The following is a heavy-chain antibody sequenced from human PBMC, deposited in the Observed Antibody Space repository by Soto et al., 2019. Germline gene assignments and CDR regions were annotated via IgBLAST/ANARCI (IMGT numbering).Heavy chain of an antibody. Sequence: QVQLVQSGAEVKKPGASVKVSCKASRYTFISYDINWVRQATGQGLEWMGWMNPKSANTGYAQNFQGRVTMTRNTAISTDDMELSSLRSEDTAVYYCARSPSWETTVTPDYFDYWGQGTLVTVSS. CDR3: ARSPSWETTVTPDYFDY. J-gene: IGHJ4*02. V-gene: IGHV1-8*01. CDR2: MNPKSANT. CDR1: RYTFISYD. D-gene: IGHD4-4*01.